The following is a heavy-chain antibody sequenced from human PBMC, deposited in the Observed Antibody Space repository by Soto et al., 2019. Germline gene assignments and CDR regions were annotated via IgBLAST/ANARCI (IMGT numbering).Heavy chain of an antibody. CDR3: ARAGTMVRGVINTYYYYGMEV. Sequence: GSLKVSCNSSGDTFTSYDINCVRDAAGQGGEWRGWINPNSGNTGYAQKFQGWVTMTRDTSISTAYMELSRLRSDDTAVYYCARAGTMVRGVINTYYYYGMEVWGQGTTVTVSS. CDR2: INPNSGNT. D-gene: IGHD3-10*01. V-gene: IGHV1-8*01. CDR1: GDTFTSYD. J-gene: IGHJ6*02.